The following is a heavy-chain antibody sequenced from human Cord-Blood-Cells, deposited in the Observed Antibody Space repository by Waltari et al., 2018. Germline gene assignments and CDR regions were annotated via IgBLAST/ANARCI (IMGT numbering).Heavy chain of an antibody. CDR2: IKHRGST. CDR3: ARVVDYYDSSGYYYFDY. Sequence: QVQLQQWGAGLLKPSETLSLTCAVYGGSFSGDYWSWIRQPPGKGLEWIGEIKHRGSTNYNPSLKSRVTISVDPSKKQFSLKLGAVTAADTAVYYCARVVDYYDSSGYYYFDYWGQGTLVTVSS. J-gene: IGHJ4*02. D-gene: IGHD3-22*01. CDR1: GGSFSGDY. V-gene: IGHV4-34*01.